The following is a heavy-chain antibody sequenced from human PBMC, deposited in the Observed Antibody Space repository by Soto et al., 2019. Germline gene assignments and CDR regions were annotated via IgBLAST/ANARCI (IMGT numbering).Heavy chain of an antibody. Sequence: GGSLRLSCAASGFTFSSYAMSWVRQAPGKGLEWVSAISGSGGSTYYADSVKGRFTISRDNSKNTLYLQMNSLRAEDKAVYYCGTYGSGSYCQHKIDYWGQGTLVTVSS. CDR1: GFTFSSYA. CDR2: ISGSGGST. V-gene: IGHV3-23*01. J-gene: IGHJ4*01. CDR3: GTYGSGSYCQHKIDY. D-gene: IGHD3-10*01.